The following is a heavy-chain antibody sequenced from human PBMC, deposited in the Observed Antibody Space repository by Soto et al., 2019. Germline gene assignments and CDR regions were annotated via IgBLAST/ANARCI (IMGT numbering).Heavy chain of an antibody. J-gene: IGHJ4*02. CDR2: ISDDGSNK. V-gene: IGHV3-30*18. D-gene: IGHD3-10*01. CDR3: DKYNLIRGGNGRAYFDY. Sequence: GGSRRLAWAVDGFSLHRYYTQWVRQPPGEGLEWVAVISDDGSNKYYAGSVKGRFIISRDNSKNTTYLQMNRARAEDPAVYDCDKYNLIRGGNGRAYFDYWGQGALVTVSS. CDR1: GFSLHRYY.